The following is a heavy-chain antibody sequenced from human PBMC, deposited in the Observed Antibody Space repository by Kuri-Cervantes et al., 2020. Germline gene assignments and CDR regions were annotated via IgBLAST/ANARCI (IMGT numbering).Heavy chain of an antibody. Sequence: SETLSLTCTVSGGSVSSGSYYWSWIRQPPGKGLEWIGYIYYSRSTNYNPSLKSRVTISVDTSKNQFSLKLSSVTAADTAVYYCARFVVVVAGPPRIAVADPYPTDDAFDIWGQGTMVTVSS. D-gene: IGHD2-15*01. V-gene: IGHV4-61*01. J-gene: IGHJ3*02. CDR1: GGSVSSGSYY. CDR2: IYYSRST. CDR3: ARFVVVVAGPPRIAVADPYPTDDAFDI.